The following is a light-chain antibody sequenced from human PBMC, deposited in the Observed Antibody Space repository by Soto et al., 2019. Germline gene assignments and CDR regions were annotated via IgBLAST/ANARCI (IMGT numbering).Light chain of an antibody. J-gene: IGLJ2*01. CDR3: SSYATSNTLL. V-gene: IGLV2-14*01. CDR1: SSGGYNY. Sequence: QSALTQPASVSGSPGQSITISCTGTSSGGYNYVSWYQHHPGKAPKLMIYEVNNRPSGISNRFSGSKSGNTASLTISGLQAEDEAYYYCSSYATSNTLLFGGGTKLTVL. CDR2: EVN.